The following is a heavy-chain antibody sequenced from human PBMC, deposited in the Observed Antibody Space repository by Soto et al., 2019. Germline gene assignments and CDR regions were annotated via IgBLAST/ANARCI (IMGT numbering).Heavy chain of an antibody. Sequence: SXKVSFEASGYTXIGYSSSWVRQAPGQGLEWVGWISPKNGNTNTAKKFQGRVTMTTHTSTRTDYMELTSLKFDDTAIYFCARVDRSSCWTFDYWGQGTQVTVSS. CDR2: ISPKNGNT. CDR3: ARVDRSSCWTFDY. D-gene: IGHD6-19*01. J-gene: IGHJ4*02. CDR1: GYTXIGYS. V-gene: IGHV1-18*04.